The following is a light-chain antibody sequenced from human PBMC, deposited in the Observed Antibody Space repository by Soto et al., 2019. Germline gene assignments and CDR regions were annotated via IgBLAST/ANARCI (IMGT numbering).Light chain of an antibody. CDR1: QSVSSSY. J-gene: IGKJ1*01. V-gene: IGKV3-20*01. CDR2: GAS. CDR3: QHYGSSPGT. Sequence: EIVLTQSPGTLSLSPGERATLSCRASQSVSSSYLAWYQQKPGQAPRLLIYGASSRATGIPDRFSGSGSGTDFTLTISRLEPEYVAVYYCQHYGSSPGTFGQGTKVEIK.